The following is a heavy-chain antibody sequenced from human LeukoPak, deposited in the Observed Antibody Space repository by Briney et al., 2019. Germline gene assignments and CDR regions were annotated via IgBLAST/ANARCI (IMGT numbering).Heavy chain of an antibody. D-gene: IGHD6-13*01. Sequence: PGGSLRLSCAAPGFTFSSYGMNWVRQAPGKGLEWVSSISSSSSYIYYADSVKGRFTISRDNAKNSLYLQMNSLRAEDTAVYYCARMAAAGTRAFDIWGQGTMVTVSS. V-gene: IGHV3-21*01. CDR2: ISSSSSYI. CDR3: ARMAAAGTRAFDI. J-gene: IGHJ3*02. CDR1: GFTFSSYG.